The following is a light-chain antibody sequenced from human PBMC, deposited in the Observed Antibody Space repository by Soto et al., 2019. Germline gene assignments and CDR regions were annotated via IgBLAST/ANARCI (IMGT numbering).Light chain of an antibody. CDR3: QQYGSSTIT. Sequence: EIVLTQSPGTLSLSPGERATLSCRASQSVSSSYLAWYQQKPGQAPRLLIYGASSRATGIPDRFSGSGSGTDFTLTIIRLEPEDFAAYYCQQYGSSTITFGQGTRLEIK. J-gene: IGKJ5*01. CDR1: QSVSSSY. CDR2: GAS. V-gene: IGKV3-20*01.